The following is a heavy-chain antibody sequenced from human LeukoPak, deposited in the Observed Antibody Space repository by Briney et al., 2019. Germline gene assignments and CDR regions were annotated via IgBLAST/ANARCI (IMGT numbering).Heavy chain of an antibody. CDR3: ARDRGSSWPRYYYYMDV. Sequence: SETLSLTCTVSGGSISSYYWSWIRQPPGKGLEWIGYIYYSGSTNYNPSLKSRVTISVDTSKNQFSLKLSSVTAADTAVYYCARDRGSSWPRYYYYMDVWGKGTTVTISS. CDR1: GGSISSYY. D-gene: IGHD6-13*01. CDR2: IYYSGST. V-gene: IGHV4-59*01. J-gene: IGHJ6*03.